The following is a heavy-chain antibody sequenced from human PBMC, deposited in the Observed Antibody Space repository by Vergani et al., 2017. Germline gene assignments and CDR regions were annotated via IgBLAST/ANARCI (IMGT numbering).Heavy chain of an antibody. V-gene: IGHV3-23*04. Sequence: EVQLVESGGGLVKPGGSLRLSCAASGFTFSACPMTWVRQAPGKGLEWVSAISARYPSTYYADSVKGRFTISRDNSKNMLYLQMNSLRAEDTGVYYCARDRYYLGSGSYPYFYYYGLDVWGQGTAVTVSS. J-gene: IGHJ6*02. CDR3: ARDRYYLGSGSYPYFYYYGLDV. CDR1: GFTFSACP. D-gene: IGHD3-10*01. CDR2: ISARYPST.